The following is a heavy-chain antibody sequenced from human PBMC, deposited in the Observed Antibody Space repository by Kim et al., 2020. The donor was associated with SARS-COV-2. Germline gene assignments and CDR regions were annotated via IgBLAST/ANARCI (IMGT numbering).Heavy chain of an antibody. CDR1: GFTFSSSW. CDR3: MTKNY. V-gene: IGHV3-7*01. Sequence: GWSLRLSCSASGFTFSSSWMTWVRQAPGKGLEWVGNINRDGSGQNYVGSLRGRFTISRDNTRNSLYLQMESLRAEDTAVYYCMTKNYWGQGTLVTVTS. CDR2: INRDGSGQ. J-gene: IGHJ4*02.